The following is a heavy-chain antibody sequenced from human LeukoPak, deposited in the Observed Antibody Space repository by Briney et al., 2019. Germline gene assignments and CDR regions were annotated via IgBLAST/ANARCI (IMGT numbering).Heavy chain of an antibody. D-gene: IGHD6-19*01. V-gene: IGHV3-23*01. CDR2: ISGSGGST. Sequence: GGSLRLSCAAPGFTFSSYAMSWVRQAPGKGLEWVSAISGSGGSTYYADSVKGRFTISRDNSKNTLYLQMNSLRAEDTAVYYCAKDGSQWLVPTNYWGQGTLVTVSS. CDR3: AKDGSQWLVPTNY. CDR1: GFTFSSYA. J-gene: IGHJ4*02.